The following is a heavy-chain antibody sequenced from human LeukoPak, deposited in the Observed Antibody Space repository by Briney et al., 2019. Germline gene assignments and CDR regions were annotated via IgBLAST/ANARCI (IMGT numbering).Heavy chain of an antibody. D-gene: IGHD6-19*01. Sequence: GGSLRLSCAASGFTFSSYAMSWVRQAPGKGLEWVSAISGSGGSTYYADSVKGRFTISRDNPKNTLYLQMNSLRAEDTAVYYCAKDPWYSSGWAPFDYWGQGTLVTVSS. CDR3: AKDPWYSSGWAPFDY. J-gene: IGHJ4*02. CDR1: GFTFSSYA. CDR2: ISGSGGST. V-gene: IGHV3-23*01.